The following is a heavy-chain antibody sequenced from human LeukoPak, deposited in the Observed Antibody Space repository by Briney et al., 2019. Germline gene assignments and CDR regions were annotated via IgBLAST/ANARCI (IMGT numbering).Heavy chain of an antibody. D-gene: IGHD6-13*01. V-gene: IGHV3-64D*09. CDR2: ISSDGGST. CDR3: VKLSSRVSQTIDY. Sequence: PGGSLRLSCSASGFTFSNYAMHWVRQAPGKGLDDVSGISSDGGSTNYADSVKGRFTISRDNSKDTLYLQMSSLRPEDTAVYYCVKLSSRVSQTIDYWGQGTLVTVSS. J-gene: IGHJ4*02. CDR1: GFTFSNYA.